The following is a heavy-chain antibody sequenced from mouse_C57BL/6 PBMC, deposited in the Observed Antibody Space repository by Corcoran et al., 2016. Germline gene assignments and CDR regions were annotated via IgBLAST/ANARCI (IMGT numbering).Heavy chain of an antibody. CDR2: INTYSGVP. CDR1: GYTFTTYG. Sequence: QIQLVQSGPELKKPGETVKISCKASGYTFTTYGMSWVKQAPGKGLKWMGWINTYSGVPTYADDFKGRFAFSLETSASTAYLQINNLKHEDTATYFCARPGSSSAWFAYWGQGTLVTVSA. CDR3: ARPGSSSAWFAY. J-gene: IGHJ3*01. D-gene: IGHD1-1*01. V-gene: IGHV9-3*01.